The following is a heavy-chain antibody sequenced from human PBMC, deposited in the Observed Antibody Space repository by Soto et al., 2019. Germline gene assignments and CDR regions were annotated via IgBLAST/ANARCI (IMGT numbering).Heavy chain of an antibody. J-gene: IGHJ3*02. D-gene: IGHD3-22*01. CDR2: IYYSGSN. V-gene: IGHV4-31*03. Sequence: PSETLSLTCTVSGGSISSGGYYWSWIRQHPGKGLEWIGYIYYSGSNYYNPSLKSRVTISVDTSKNQFSLKLSSVTAADTAVYYCARDGSLTIIGDFDAFDIWGQWTMVTVSS. CDR3: ARDGSLTIIGDFDAFDI. CDR1: GGSISSGGYY.